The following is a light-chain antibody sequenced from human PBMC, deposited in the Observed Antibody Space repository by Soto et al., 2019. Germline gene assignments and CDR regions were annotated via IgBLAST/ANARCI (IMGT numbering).Light chain of an antibody. J-gene: IGKJ1*01. CDR2: DAS. V-gene: IGKV1-33*01. CDR3: QPYDNLPPWT. CDR1: QDISNY. Sequence: DIQMTQSPSSLSASVGDRVTITCQASQDISNYLNWYQQKPGKAPKLLIYDASNLETGVPSRFSGSGSGTDFTYPISRLQPEDIATHYCQPYDNLPPWTFGQGTKVEIK.